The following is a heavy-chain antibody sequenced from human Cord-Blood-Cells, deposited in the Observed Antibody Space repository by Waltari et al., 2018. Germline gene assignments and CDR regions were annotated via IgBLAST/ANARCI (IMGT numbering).Heavy chain of an antibody. D-gene: IGHD2-2*01. CDR1: GGSISSSNW. CDR2: IYHSGST. Sequence: QVQLQESGPGLVKPSGTLSLTCAVSGGSISSSNWWSWVRQPPGQGLEWIGEIYHSGSTNYNPSLKSRVTISVDKSKNQFSLKLSSVTAADTAVYYCARWRRYCSSTSCSKNWYFDLWGRGTLVTVSS. V-gene: IGHV4-4*02. CDR3: ARWRRYCSSTSCSKNWYFDL. J-gene: IGHJ2*01.